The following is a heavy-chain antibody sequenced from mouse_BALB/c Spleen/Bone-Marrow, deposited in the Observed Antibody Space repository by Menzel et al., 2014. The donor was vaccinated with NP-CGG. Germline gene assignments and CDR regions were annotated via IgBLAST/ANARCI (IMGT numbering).Heavy chain of an antibody. J-gene: IGHJ2*01. CDR3: ARELGRGYYFDY. CDR2: IHPNSGNT. CDR1: GYTFTSSW. D-gene: IGHD4-1*01. Sequence: VQLQQSGSVLVRPGASVKLSCKASGYTFTSSWMHWAKQRPGQGLEWIGEIHPNSGNTNYNEKFKGKATLTVDTSSSTAYVDLSSLISEDSAVYYCARELGRGYYFDYWGQGTTLTVSS. V-gene: IGHV1S130*01.